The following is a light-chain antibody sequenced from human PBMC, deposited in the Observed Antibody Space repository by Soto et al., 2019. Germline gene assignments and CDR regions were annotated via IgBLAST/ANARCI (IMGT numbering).Light chain of an antibody. V-gene: IGKV3-15*01. Sequence: EIVMTQSPATLSVSLGDRATLSCRASQSVGSYLAWYQQKPGQAPRLLIYGASTRATGIPARFSGSGSETDFTLTISSLQSEDFAVYYCQQYDSWPPSSTFGQGTKLEIK. CDR3: QQYDSWPPSST. J-gene: IGKJ2*01. CDR2: GAS. CDR1: QSVGSY.